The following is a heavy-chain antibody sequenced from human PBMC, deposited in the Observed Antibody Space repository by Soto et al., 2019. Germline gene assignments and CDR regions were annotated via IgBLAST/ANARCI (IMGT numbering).Heavy chain of an antibody. CDR2: ISYDGSNK. D-gene: IGHD2-15*01. V-gene: IGHV3-30-3*01. CDR3: ARGPATVVVVAATTLTN. CDR1: GFTFSSYA. J-gene: IGHJ4*02. Sequence: PGGSLRLSCAASGFTFSSYAMHWVRQAPGKGLEWVAVISYDGSNKYYADSVKGRFTISRDNSKNTLYLQMNSLRAEDTAVYYCARGPATVVVVAATTLTNWGQGT.